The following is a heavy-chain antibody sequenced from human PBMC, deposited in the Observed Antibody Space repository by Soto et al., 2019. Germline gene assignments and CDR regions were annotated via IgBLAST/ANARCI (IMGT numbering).Heavy chain of an antibody. CDR2: ISGSGGST. V-gene: IGHV3-23*01. J-gene: IGHJ4*02. CDR3: AKDSGYSYGYDYFDY. Sequence: GGSLRLSCAASGFTFSSYAMSWVRQAPGKGLEWVSGISGSGGSTYYADSVKGRFTISRDNFKNTLYLQMNSLRAEDTAVYYCAKDSGYSYGYDYFDYWGQGTLVTVSS. CDR1: GFTFSSYA. D-gene: IGHD5-18*01.